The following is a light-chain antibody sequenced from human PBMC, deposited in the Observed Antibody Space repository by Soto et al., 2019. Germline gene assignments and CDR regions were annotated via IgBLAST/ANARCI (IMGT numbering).Light chain of an antibody. CDR2: AAS. Sequence: DIQLTQSPSSLSASVGDGVTITCRSSQNINAYVNWYQQKSGKAPELLIYAASNLQSGVPPRFSGSGSGTEFALIITSLQPEDSATYYCQQSYNTPGTFGGGTKVDIK. J-gene: IGKJ4*01. CDR3: QQSYNTPGT. CDR1: QNINAY. V-gene: IGKV1-39*01.